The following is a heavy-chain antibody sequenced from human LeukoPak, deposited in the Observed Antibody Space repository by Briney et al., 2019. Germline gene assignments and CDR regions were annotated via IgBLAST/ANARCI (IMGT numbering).Heavy chain of an antibody. CDR2: IIPIFGTA. V-gene: IGHV1-69*13. CDR1: GGTFSSYA. D-gene: IGHD5-18*01. CDR3: ATTPPYSYGSFDY. Sequence: SVKVSCKASGGTFSSYAISWVRQAPGQGLEWMGGIIPIFGTANYAQKFQGRVTITADESTSTAYMELSSLRSEDTAVYYCATTPPYSYGSFDYWGQGTLVTVSS. J-gene: IGHJ4*02.